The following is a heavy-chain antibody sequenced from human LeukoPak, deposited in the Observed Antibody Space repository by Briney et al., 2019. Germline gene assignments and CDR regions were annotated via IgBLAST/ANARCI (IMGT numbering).Heavy chain of an antibody. V-gene: IGHV6-1*01. CDR3: ASESRSERIVVEF. CDR2: TYYRSNWYN. Sequence: SQTLSLTCAISGDSVSSNNAAWNWIRQSPSRGLEWLGRTYYRSNWYNDYAVSVKSRITIDPDTSKNQFSLKLSSVTAADTAVYYCASESRSERIVVEFRGQGNLVTVSS. J-gene: IGHJ4*02. CDR1: GDSVSSNNAA. D-gene: IGHD2-2*01.